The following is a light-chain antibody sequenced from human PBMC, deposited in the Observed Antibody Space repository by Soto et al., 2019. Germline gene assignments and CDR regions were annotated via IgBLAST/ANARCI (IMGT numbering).Light chain of an antibody. CDR3: QVWDSSSDHVV. CDR2: DDS. J-gene: IGLJ2*01. CDR1: NFGSKS. V-gene: IGLV3-21*02. Sequence: SYELTQPPSVSVAPGQTVRITCGGNNFGSKSVHWYQQKPDQAPVLVVYDDSDRPSGIPERFSGSNSGNTATLTISRVEAGDEADYYCQVWDSSSDHVVFGGGTKVTVL.